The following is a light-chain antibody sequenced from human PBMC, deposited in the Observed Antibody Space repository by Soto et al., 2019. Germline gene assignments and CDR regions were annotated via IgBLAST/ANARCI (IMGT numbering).Light chain of an antibody. CDR2: DVS. CDR1: SNDVGHDNY. CDR3: SSYTSSGTYV. Sequence: QSVLTQPAPVSGSPGQSITISCTGTSNDVGHDNYVSLYQQFPGKVPKLIFYDVSNRPSGVSNRFSGSKSGNTASLTISGLQADDEADYYCSSYTSSGTYVFGTGTKVTVL. J-gene: IGLJ1*01. V-gene: IGLV2-14*03.